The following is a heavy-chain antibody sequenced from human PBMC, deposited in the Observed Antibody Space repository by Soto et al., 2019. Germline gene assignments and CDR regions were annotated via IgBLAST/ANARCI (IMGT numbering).Heavy chain of an antibody. CDR1: GDSVSSNSAS. D-gene: IGHD3-16*01. CDR2: TYYRSKWYS. V-gene: IGHV6-1*01. CDR3: XXVXXPFLXNIGHPDAFAX. J-gene: IGHJ6*02. Sequence: PSQTLSLTCVISGDSVSSNSASWSWIRQSPKRGLEWLGRTYYRSKWYSYYALSVKSRITINPDKSKNQFSLPLNSVTTEDTDVXXXXXVXXPFLXNIGHPDAFAXSAQRTTVPVSX.